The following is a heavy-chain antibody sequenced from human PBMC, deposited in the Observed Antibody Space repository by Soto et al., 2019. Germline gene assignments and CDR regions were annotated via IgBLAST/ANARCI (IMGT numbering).Heavy chain of an antibody. J-gene: IGHJ6*02. CDR2: IYQNGST. CDR3: ARVRRRFYYYSAMDV. D-gene: IGHD3-10*01. CDR1: GGSIRSSNW. V-gene: IGHV4-4*02. Sequence: QVQLQESGPGLVKPSGTLSLTCAVSGGSIRSSNWWSWVRQPPGKGLEWIGEIYQNGSTNYNASLKSRVTISVDMAKTHFSLKLSSVTAADTAVYYCARVRRRFYYYSAMDVWGQGTTVTVTS.